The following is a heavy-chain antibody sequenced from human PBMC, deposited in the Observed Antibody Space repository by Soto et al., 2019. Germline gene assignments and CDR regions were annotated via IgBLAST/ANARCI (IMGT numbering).Heavy chain of an antibody. D-gene: IGHD3-22*01. CDR1: GVSVSSGSYY. J-gene: IGHJ5*02. CDR3: ARGIRTYYDGSSRSS. Sequence: QVQLQESGPGLVKPSETLSLTCTVSGVSVSSGSYYWSCLRQPPGKGLEWIGYIYYSGSTNYNPSPERRVTRTVDTSKNQFPLKLSSVTAADTAVYYCARGIRTYYDGSSRSSWGQGTLVTVSS. V-gene: IGHV4-61*01. CDR2: IYYSGST.